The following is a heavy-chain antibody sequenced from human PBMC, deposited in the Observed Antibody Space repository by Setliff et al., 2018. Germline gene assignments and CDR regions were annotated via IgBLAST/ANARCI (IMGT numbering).Heavy chain of an antibody. V-gene: IGHV4-59*08. J-gene: IGHJ4*02. CDR2: IYNSGST. Sequence: SETLSLTCTVSGGSISSYYWSWIRQPPGKGLEWIGYIYNSGSTNYNPSLKSRVTISVDTSRNQFSLNLTSVTAADTALYFCARDNPILGATDYWGQGALVTVSS. CDR3: ARDNPILGATDY. D-gene: IGHD1-26*01. CDR1: GGSISSYY.